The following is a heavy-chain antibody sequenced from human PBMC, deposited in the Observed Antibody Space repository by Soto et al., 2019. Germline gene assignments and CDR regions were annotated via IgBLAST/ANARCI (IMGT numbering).Heavy chain of an antibody. D-gene: IGHD4-17*01. J-gene: IGHJ3*02. CDR3: ARDRGDYSAFDI. V-gene: IGHV1-3*01. CDR2: INGNT. CDR1: GYTFNTHA. Sequence: SVKVSCKTSGYTFNTHAMHWVRQAPGQRLEWMGWINGNTRYSQKFQGRVTITRDTSASTVYMELSSLKSEDTALYYCARDRGDYSAFDIWGQGTMVTVS.